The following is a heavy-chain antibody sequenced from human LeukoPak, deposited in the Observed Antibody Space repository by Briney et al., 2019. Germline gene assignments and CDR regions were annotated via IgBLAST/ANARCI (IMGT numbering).Heavy chain of an antibody. CDR3: ARSIYSGSSTHYFAY. V-gene: IGHV4-59*08. Sequence: WETLSLTCSVSGGSISSYYWSWIRQPPGKGLEWIGYIYYSGSTNYNASLKSRHPISVDTSKNPFSLKLSTVTAADTAVYYCARSIYSGSSTHYFAYGDQATLATVSS. CDR1: GGSISSYY. J-gene: IGHJ4*01. D-gene: IGHD1-26*01. CDR2: IYYSGST.